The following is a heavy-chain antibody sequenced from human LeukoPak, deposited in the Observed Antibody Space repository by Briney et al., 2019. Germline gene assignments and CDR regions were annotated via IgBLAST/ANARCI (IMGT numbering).Heavy chain of an antibody. CDR3: ARQVPYSSSAYYYYYYMDV. CDR1: GYSFTSYW. Sequence: GESLKISCKGSGYSFTSYWIGWVRQMPGKGLEWMGIIYPGDSDTRYSPSFQGQVTISADKSISTAYLQWSSLKASDTAMYYRARQVPYSSSAYYYYYYMDVWGKGTTVTVSS. CDR2: IYPGDSDT. J-gene: IGHJ6*03. D-gene: IGHD6-6*01. V-gene: IGHV5-51*01.